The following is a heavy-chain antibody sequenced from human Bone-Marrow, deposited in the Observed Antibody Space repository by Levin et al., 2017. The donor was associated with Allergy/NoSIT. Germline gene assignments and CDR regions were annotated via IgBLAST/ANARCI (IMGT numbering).Heavy chain of an antibody. D-gene: IGHD6-13*01. J-gene: IGHJ4*02. V-gene: IGHV5-10-1*01. Sequence: GASVKVSCRASGYSFTSFWINWVRQMPGKGLEWMGRIDPSDSYTDYSPSLQGHVTLSVDKSTNIAYLQWSSLKASDSAMYYCARIGAPGAPDVWGQGTLVTVSS. CDR3: ARIGAPGAPDV. CDR1: GYSFTSFW. CDR2: IDPSDSYT.